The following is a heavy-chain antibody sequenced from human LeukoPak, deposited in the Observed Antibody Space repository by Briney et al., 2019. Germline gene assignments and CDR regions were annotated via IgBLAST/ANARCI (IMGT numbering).Heavy chain of an antibody. CDR1: GYTFTSYY. CDR2: INPSGGST. J-gene: IGHJ3*02. Sequence: ASVKVSCKASGYTFTSYYMHWVRQAPGQGLEWMGIINPSGGSTSYAQKFQGRVTMTRDMSTSTVYMELSSLGSEDTAVYYCARPHDSSSRSTGAFDIWGQGTMVTVSS. V-gene: IGHV1-46*01. CDR3: ARPHDSSSRSTGAFDI. D-gene: IGHD6-13*01.